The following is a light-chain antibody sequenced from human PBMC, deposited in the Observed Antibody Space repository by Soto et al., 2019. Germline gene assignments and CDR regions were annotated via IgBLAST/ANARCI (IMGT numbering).Light chain of an antibody. CDR1: SSDVGGYNY. CDR2: DVS. CDR3: SSYTSSSTLVV. Sequence: QSALTQPASVSGSPGQSITISCTGTSSDVGGYNYVSWYQQHPGKAPKLMMYDVSNRPSGVSNRFSGSKSGNRASLTISGLQAEDEADYYCSSYTSSSTLVVFGGGTKVTVL. J-gene: IGLJ2*01. V-gene: IGLV2-14*01.